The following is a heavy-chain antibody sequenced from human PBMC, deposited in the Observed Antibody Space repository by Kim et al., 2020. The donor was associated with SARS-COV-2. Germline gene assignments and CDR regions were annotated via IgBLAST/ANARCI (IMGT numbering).Heavy chain of an antibody. CDR1: GFTFGTYA. J-gene: IGHJ4*02. CDR3: VKVPITLVRGALDY. Sequence: GGSLRLSCAASGFTFGTYAMSWVRQAPGKGLDWVASFTAGGNTHYSDSVKGRFTLSSDTSKNTMFLQMTSLRAEDSARYYCVKVPITLVRGALDYWGQGT. V-gene: IGHV3-23*01. D-gene: IGHD3-10*01. CDR2: FTAGGNT.